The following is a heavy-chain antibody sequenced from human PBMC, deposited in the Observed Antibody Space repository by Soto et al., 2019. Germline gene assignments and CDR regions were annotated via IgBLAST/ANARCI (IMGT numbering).Heavy chain of an antibody. CDR1: GFTFSNSW. D-gene: IGHD6-19*01. J-gene: IGHJ4*02. V-gene: IGHV3-15*07. CDR2: IKNKNDGGTT. CDR3: TTTSRRGWGV. Sequence: EAQLVESGGGLVKPGGPLRLSCVASGFTFSNSWMNWVRQAPGKGLEWVGDIKNKNDGGTTDDAATVKDRFTISRDDSKNTLYLQMNSLKTEDTAVSYCTTTSRRGWGVWGQGTLVTVSS.